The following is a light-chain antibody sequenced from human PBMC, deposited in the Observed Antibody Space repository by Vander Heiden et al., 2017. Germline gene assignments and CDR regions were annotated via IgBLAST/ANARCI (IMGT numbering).Light chain of an antibody. Sequence: QSALTQPASVSGSPGQSITISCTGTSSDVGGYNYVSCDQQHSANAPKLMIYEVSRRPAGVANRFSGSKAGNTASLTISARPAEDAADYYCTADTSSSTRVFGGGTKLTVL. J-gene: IGLJ3*02. V-gene: IGLV2-14*01. CDR1: SSDVGGYNY. CDR2: EVS. CDR3: TADTSSSTRV.